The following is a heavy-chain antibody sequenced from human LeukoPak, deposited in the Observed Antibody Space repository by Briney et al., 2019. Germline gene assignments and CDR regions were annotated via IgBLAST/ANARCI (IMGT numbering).Heavy chain of an antibody. CDR3: ARVYGGNIDY. Sequence: LEWVSAIGTAGDTYYPGSVKGRFTISRENAKNSLYLQMNSLRAGDTAVYYCARVYGGNIDYWGQGTLVTVSS. V-gene: IGHV3-13*01. D-gene: IGHD4-23*01. CDR2: IGTAGDT. J-gene: IGHJ4*02.